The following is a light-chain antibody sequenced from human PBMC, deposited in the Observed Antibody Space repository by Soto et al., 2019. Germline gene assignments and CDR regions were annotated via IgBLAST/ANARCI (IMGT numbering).Light chain of an antibody. J-gene: IGLJ2*01. CDR3: QTWGTGIPPVV. CDR1: SGHSSYA. V-gene: IGLV4-69*01. CDR2: LNSDGSH. Sequence: PVLTQSPSASASLGASVKLTCTLSSGHSSYAIAWQQQQPEKGPRYLMKLNSDGSHSKGDGIPDRFSGSSSGAERYLPISSLQSEDEADYYCQTWGTGIPPVVFGGGTKLTVL.